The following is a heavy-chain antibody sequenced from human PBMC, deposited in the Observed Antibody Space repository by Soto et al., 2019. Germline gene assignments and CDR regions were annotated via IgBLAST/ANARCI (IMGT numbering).Heavy chain of an antibody. CDR3: ANTTPYYYDSSGSLGY. V-gene: IGHV1-46*01. D-gene: IGHD3-22*01. J-gene: IGHJ4*02. CDR2: INPSGGST. Sequence: ASVKVSCKASGYTFTSYYMHWVRQAPGQGLEWMGIINPSGGSTGYAQKFQGRVTMTRDTSTSTVYMELSSLRSEDTAVYYCANTTPYYYDSSGSLGYWGQGTLVTVSS. CDR1: GYTFTSYY.